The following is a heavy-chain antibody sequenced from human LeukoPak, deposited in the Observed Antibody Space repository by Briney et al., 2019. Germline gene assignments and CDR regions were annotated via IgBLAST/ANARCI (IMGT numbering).Heavy chain of an antibody. D-gene: IGHD5-12*01. CDR1: GYTFTGCY. V-gene: IGHV1-2*02. CDR3: ARDKNGYGDLDY. Sequence: ASVKVSCKASGYTFTGCYMHWVRQAPGQGLEWMGWINPNSGGTNYAQKFQGRVTMTRDTSISTAYMELSRLRSDDTAVYYCARDKNGYGDLDYWGQGTLVTVSS. J-gene: IGHJ4*02. CDR2: INPNSGGT.